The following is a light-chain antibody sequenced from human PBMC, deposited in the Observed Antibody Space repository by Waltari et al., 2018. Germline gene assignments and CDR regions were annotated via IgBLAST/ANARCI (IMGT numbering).Light chain of an antibody. J-gene: IGLJ2*01. CDR2: DVD. Sequence: QSALTQPRSVSGSPGQSVTISCTGTIHDIAIDNYFSWYQHTPDNAPKLIIYDVDRRPSGVPYRFSASKSGITASLTISGLQSADEGDYYCCSYAGKYTFVFGGGTKLTV. V-gene: IGLV2-11*01. CDR3: CSYAGKYTFV. CDR1: IHDIAIDNY.